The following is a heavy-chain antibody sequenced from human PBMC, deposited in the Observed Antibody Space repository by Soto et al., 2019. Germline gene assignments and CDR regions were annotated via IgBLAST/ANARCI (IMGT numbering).Heavy chain of an antibody. J-gene: IGHJ3*02. CDR1: GFTFSDYY. V-gene: IGHV3-11*06. CDR2: ISSSSSYT. CDR3: ARDGTYSGTEVGVFAFDI. Sequence: GGSLRLSCAASGFTFSDYYMSWIRQAPGKWLEWVSYISSSSSYTNYADSVKGRFTISRDNAKNSLYLQMNSLRAEDTAVYYCARDGTYSGTEVGVFAFDIWGQGAMVTVSS. D-gene: IGHD1-26*01.